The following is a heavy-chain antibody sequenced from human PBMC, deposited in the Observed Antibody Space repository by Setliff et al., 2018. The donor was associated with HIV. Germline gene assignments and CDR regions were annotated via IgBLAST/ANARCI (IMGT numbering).Heavy chain of an antibody. CDR3: ARLSGGMVPNY. J-gene: IGHJ4*02. D-gene: IGHD3-10*01. V-gene: IGHV4-39*01. Sequence: LSLTFTVSGGSITRTPYYWGWIRQPPGKGLEWIGSIHHSGTAYDNPSLKSRVTISVDPSKNQILLRLSSVTAADTAVYYCARLSGGMVPNYWGQGTLVTVSS. CDR1: GGSITRTPYY. CDR2: IHHSGTA.